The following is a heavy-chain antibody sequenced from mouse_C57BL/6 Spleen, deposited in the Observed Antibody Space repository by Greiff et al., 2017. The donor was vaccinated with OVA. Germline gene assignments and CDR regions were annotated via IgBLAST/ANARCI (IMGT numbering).Heavy chain of an antibody. Sequence: QVQLQQPGAELVKPGASVKLSCKASGYTFTSYWMQWVKQRPGQGLEWIGEIDPSDSYTNYNQKFKGKATLTVDTSSSTAYMQLSSLTSEDSAVYYCARVWLRQMGDYFDYWGQGTTLTVSS. CDR1: GYTFTSYW. J-gene: IGHJ2*01. V-gene: IGHV1-50*01. CDR2: IDPSDSYT. CDR3: ARVWLRQMGDYFDY. D-gene: IGHD2-2*01.